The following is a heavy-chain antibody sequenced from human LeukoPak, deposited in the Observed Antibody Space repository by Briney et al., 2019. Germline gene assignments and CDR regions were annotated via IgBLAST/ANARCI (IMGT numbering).Heavy chain of an antibody. D-gene: IGHD1-26*01. V-gene: IGHV1-8*01. J-gene: IGHJ4*02. CDR3: ARNSGSYEELDY. CDR1: GYTFTSYD. CDR2: MNPNSGNT. Sequence: ASVKVSCKASGYTFTSYDINWVRQATGQGHEWMGWMNPNSGNTGYAQKFQGRVTMTRNTSISTAYMELSSLRSEDTAVYYCARNSGSYEELDYWGQGTLVTVSS.